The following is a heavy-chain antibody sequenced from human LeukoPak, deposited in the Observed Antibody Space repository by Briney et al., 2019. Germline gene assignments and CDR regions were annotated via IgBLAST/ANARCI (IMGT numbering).Heavy chain of an antibody. V-gene: IGHV1-69*04. CDR3: ARVYCGGDCSPGD. CDR1: GGTVISYA. J-gene: IGHJ4*02. CDR2: SIPILGIA. Sequence: GASVKVSCKPSGGTVISYAISWVRQAPGQGREWMGRSIPILGIANYAQKLQGRVTITADKSKSTAYLELSSLNSEDPAVLFFARVYCGGDCSPGDWGEGTLVTVSS. D-gene: IGHD2-21*01.